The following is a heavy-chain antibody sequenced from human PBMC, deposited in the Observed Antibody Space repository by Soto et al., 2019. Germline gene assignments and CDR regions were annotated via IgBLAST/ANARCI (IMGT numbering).Heavy chain of an antibody. CDR3: ARRSGSYYGEQFDY. D-gene: IGHD1-26*01. CDR2: IYYSGST. CDR1: GGSISSYY. V-gene: IGHV4-59*01. Sequence: SETLSLTCTVSGGSISSYYWSWIRQPPGKGLEWIGYIYYSGSTNYNPSLKSRVTISVDTSKNQFSLKLSSVTAADTAVYYCARRSGSYYGEQFDYWGQGTLVTVSS. J-gene: IGHJ4*02.